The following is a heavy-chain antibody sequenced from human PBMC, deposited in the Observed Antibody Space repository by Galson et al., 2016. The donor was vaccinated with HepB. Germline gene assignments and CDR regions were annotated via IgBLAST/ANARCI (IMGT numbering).Heavy chain of an antibody. J-gene: IGHJ6*02. D-gene: IGHD6-19*01. CDR3: AKEGSGWPYYYYYYGIDV. Sequence: SLRLSCAASGFVFSAFDMNWVRQAPGKGLEWVSGISGRGGTTHYADSVKGRFTISRDNSKNTLYLQMNSLRAEDTAVYYCAKEGSGWPYYYYYYGIDVWGQGTTVTVSS. V-gene: IGHV3-23*01. CDR1: GFVFSAFD. CDR2: ISGRGGTT.